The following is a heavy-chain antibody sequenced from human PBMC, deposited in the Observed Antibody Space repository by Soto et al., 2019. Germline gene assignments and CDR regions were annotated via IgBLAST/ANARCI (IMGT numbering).Heavy chain of an antibody. J-gene: IGHJ4*02. V-gene: IGHV4-59*08. CDR1: GGSISSYY. Sequence: SETLSLTCTVSGGSISSYYWSWIRQPPGKGLEWIGYIYYSGSTNYNPSLKSRVTISVDTSKNQFSLKLSSVTAADTAVYYCARHPDILTGYPTIYFDYWGQGTLVTVSS. D-gene: IGHD3-9*01. CDR2: IYYSGST. CDR3: ARHPDILTGYPTIYFDY.